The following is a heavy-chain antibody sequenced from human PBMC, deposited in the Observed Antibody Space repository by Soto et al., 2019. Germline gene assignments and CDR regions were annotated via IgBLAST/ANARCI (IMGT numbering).Heavy chain of an antibody. V-gene: IGHV3-33*01. CDR3: ARGLHSLFDY. CDR2: IWYDGNNK. J-gene: IGHJ4*02. CDR1: GFTFSNYG. D-gene: IGHD2-21*01. Sequence: SLRLSCAASGFTFSNYGMHWVRRAPGKGLEWVAVIWYDGNNKYYADSVKGRFTVSRDNSNNTLYVQMTSLRAEDTAVYYCARGLHSLFDYWGQGTLVTVSS.